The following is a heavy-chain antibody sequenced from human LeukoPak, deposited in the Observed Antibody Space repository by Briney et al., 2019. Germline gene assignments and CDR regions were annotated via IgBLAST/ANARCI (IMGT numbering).Heavy chain of an antibody. CDR2: FDPEDGET. D-gene: IGHD3-22*01. Sequence: GASVKVSCKVSGYTLTELSMHWMRQAPGKGLEWMGGFDPEDGETIYAQKFQGRVTMTEDTSTDTAYMELSSLRSEDTAVYYCATDLYYYDSSGYYLPKYYFDYWGQGTLVTVSS. CDR3: ATDLYYYDSSGYYLPKYYFDY. CDR1: GYTLTELS. V-gene: IGHV1-24*01. J-gene: IGHJ4*02.